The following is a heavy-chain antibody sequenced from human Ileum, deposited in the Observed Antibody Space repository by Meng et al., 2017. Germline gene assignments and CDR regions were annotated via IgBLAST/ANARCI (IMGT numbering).Heavy chain of an antibody. J-gene: IGHJ4*02. CDR2: ISASGDST. CDR1: GFPFSFYA. CDR3: AFDF. V-gene: IGHV3-23*04. Sequence: VPLGGGCVVSRGSLSRSCAASGFPFSFYAMGWVRQAPGQGLEFVSAISASGDSTYYADSVKGRFTVSRDNSKYTLYLQMESLRAEDTAMYYCAFDFWGQGTLVTVSS.